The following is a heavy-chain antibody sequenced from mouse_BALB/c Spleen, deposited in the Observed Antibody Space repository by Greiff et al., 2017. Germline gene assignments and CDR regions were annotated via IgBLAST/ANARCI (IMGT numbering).Heavy chain of an antibody. J-gene: IGHJ4*01. CDR2: IDPANGNT. CDR3: ARQLSYGSSLNYYAMDY. V-gene: IGHV14-3*02. D-gene: IGHD1-1*01. CDR1: GFNIKDTY. Sequence: EVMLVESGAELVKPGASVKLSCTASGFNIKDTYMHWVKQRPEQGLEWIGRIDPANGNTKYDPKFQGKATITADTSSNTAYLQLSSLTSEDTAVYYCARQLSYGSSLNYYAMDYWGQGTSVTVSS.